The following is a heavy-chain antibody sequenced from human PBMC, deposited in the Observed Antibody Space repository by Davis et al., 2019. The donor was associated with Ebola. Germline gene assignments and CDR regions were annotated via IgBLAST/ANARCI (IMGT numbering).Heavy chain of an antibody. D-gene: IGHD2-21*02. CDR3: VRDPALVVTGGGWFFGL. J-gene: IGHJ2*01. V-gene: IGHV3-7*01. CDR1: GLTFSNYW. CDR2: IKQDGSEK. Sequence: GESLKISCAVSGLTFSNYWMSWVRQAPGKGPEWVAIIKQDGSEKDYVDSVKGRFTISRDNAKNSLYLQMNSLRAEDTAVYYCVRDPALVVTGGGWFFGLWGRGTLVTVSS.